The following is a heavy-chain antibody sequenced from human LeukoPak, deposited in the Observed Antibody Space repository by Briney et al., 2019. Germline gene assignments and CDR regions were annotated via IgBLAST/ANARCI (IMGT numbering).Heavy chain of an antibody. J-gene: IGHJ4*02. D-gene: IGHD2-2*01. CDR2: IYSGGNT. V-gene: IGHV3-53*01. CDR3: ARGETSSYDY. Sequence: PGGSLRLSCAASGFTFSSYAMSWVRQAPGKGLVWVSVIYSGGNTYYADSVKGRFTISRDNSKNTVYLQMNSLRAEDTAVYYCARGETSSYDYWGQGTLVTVSS. CDR1: GFTFSSYA.